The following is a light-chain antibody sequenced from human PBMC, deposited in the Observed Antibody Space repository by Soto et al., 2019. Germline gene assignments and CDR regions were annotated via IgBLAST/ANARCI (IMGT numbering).Light chain of an antibody. J-gene: IGKJ1*01. CDR1: QSISSF. Sequence: DIQMTQCPSTLSASVGDRVTITCRASQSISSFLAWYQQKPGKAPKLLIYDASILESGVPSRFSGSGSGTEFTLTISSLQPDDFATYYCQQYNSYWTFGQGTKVDVK. CDR2: DAS. CDR3: QQYNSYWT. V-gene: IGKV1-5*01.